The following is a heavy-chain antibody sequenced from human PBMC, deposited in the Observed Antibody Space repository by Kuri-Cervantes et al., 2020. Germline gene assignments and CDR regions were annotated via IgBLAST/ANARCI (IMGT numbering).Heavy chain of an antibody. CDR2: IYWDDDK. CDR1: GFSLSTSGVG. CDR3: ARISPIAALSVAYDASDI. J-gene: IGHJ3*02. D-gene: IGHD6-6*01. Sequence: SGPTLVKPTQTLTLTCTFSGFSLSTSGVGVGWIRQPPGKALEWLALIYWDDDKRYSPSLKSRLTITKDTSKNQVVLTMTNMDPVDTATYYCARISPIAALSVAYDASDIWGQGTMVTVSS. V-gene: IGHV2-5*02.